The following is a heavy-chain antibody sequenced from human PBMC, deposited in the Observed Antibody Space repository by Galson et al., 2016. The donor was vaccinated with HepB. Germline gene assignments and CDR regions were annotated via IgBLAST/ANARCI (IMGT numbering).Heavy chain of an antibody. CDR3: ARHECRGSDCFSAYDF. J-gene: IGHJ3*01. CDR1: GSRFANYW. D-gene: IGHD2-21*02. V-gene: IGHV5-51*01. CDR2: VYPGNSEI. Sequence: QSGAEVKKPGESLKISCKGSGSRFANYWIGWVRQMPGKGLESMGIVYPGNSEIRYSPSLQGQVTISADKSITTVYLQWNSLKASDSAIYYCARHECRGSDCFSAYDFWGQGTVVTVSS.